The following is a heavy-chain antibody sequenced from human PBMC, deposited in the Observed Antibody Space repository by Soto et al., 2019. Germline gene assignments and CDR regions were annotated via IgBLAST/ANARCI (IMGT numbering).Heavy chain of an antibody. D-gene: IGHD6-13*01. CDR1: GTSVRHFY. CDR3: VRDRADFSSTYYHYFSV. V-gene: IGHV4-4*07. J-gene: IGHJ2*01. CDR2: IYSTGTT. Sequence: SETLSLTCKVSGTSVRHFYWSWIRQPAGKGLEWIGRIYSTGTTNFNPSLKSRLTMSMDMSKNQVSLNLTSVTAADTAVYYCVRDRADFSSTYYHYFSVWGRGTLVTVSS.